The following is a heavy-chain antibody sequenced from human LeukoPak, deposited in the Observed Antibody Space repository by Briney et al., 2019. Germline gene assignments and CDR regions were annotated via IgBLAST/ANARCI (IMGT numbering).Heavy chain of an antibody. J-gene: IGHJ5*02. D-gene: IGHD4-17*01. V-gene: IGHV4-30-4*02. Sequence: SETLSLTCTVSGGSISSGDYYWSWIRQPPGKGLEWIGYIYYSGSTYYNPSLKSRVTISVDTSKNQFSLKLSSVTAADTAVYYCARASTVTTSWFDPWGQGTLVTVSS. CDR1: GGSISSGDYY. CDR3: ARASTVTTSWFDP. CDR2: IYYSGST.